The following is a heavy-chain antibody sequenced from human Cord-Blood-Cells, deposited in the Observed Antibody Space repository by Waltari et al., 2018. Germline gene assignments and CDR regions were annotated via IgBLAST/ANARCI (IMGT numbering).Heavy chain of an antibody. CDR2: ISAYNGNT. J-gene: IGHJ4*02. CDR1: GYTFTSYG. Sequence: VKKPGASVKVSCKASGYTFTSYGISWVRQAPGQGLEWMGWISAYNGNTNYAQKLQGRVTMTTDTSTSTAYMELRSLRSDDTAVYYCARGGSVGLYYDFWSGYDYWGQGTLVTVSS. D-gene: IGHD3-3*01. CDR3: ARGGSVGLYYDFWSGYDY. V-gene: IGHV1-18*01.